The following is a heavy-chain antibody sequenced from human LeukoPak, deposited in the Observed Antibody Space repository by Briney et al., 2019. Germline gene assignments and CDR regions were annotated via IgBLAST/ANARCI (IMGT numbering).Heavy chain of an antibody. V-gene: IGHV3-11*04. Sequence: GGSLRLSCAASGFTFSDYYMSWIRQAPGKGLEWVSYISSSSSTIYYADSVEGRFTISRDNAKNSLYLQMNSLRDDDTAIYYCARVDCSGGGCYSALNLWGQGTLVTVSS. CDR2: ISSSSSTI. J-gene: IGHJ4*02. CDR3: ARVDCSGGGCYSALNL. D-gene: IGHD2-15*01. CDR1: GFTFSDYY.